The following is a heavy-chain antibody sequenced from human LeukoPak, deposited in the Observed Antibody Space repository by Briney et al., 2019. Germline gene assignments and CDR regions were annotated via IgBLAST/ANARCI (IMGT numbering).Heavy chain of an antibody. D-gene: IGHD3-22*01. Sequence: GGSLRLSCVVSGFTFSNYAMSWVRQTPGKGLEWVSTISGSGGSTYYAGSVKGRFTISRDNSKNTLYLQMNSLRAEDTAVYYCATDGRYYDTGFDYWGQGTLVTVSS. CDR1: GFTFSNYA. CDR3: ATDGRYYDTGFDY. V-gene: IGHV3-23*01. J-gene: IGHJ4*02. CDR2: ISGSGGST.